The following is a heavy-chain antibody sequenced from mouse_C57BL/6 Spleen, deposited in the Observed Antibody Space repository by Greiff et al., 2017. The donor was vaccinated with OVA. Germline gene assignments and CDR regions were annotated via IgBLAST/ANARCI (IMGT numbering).Heavy chain of an antibody. D-gene: IGHD1-1*01. CDR2: IYPRDGST. V-gene: IGHV1-85*01. CDR3: ARGHYYGSSHGYFDV. J-gene: IGHJ1*03. CDR1: GYTFTSYD. Sequence: QVQLQQSGPELVKPGASVKLSCKASGYTFTSYDINWVKQRPGQGLEWIGWIYPRDGSTKYNEKLKGKATLTVDTSSSTAYMELHSLTSEDSAVYCCARGHYYGSSHGYFDVWGTGTTVTVSS.